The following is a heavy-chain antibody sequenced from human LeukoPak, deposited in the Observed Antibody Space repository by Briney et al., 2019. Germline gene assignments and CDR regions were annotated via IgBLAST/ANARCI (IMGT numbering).Heavy chain of an antibody. CDR3: ARDRGRYYDSRGFYWGYYFDS. CDR1: GFTFSSYW. J-gene: IGHJ4*02. D-gene: IGHD3-22*01. CDR2: IKQDGSEK. Sequence: GGSLRLSCAASGFTFSSYWMSWVRQAPGKGLEWVVNIKQDGSEKYYVDSVKGRFTISRDNAKNSLYLQMNSLRAEDTAVYYCARDRGRYYDSRGFYWGYYFDSWGQGILVTVST. V-gene: IGHV3-7*01.